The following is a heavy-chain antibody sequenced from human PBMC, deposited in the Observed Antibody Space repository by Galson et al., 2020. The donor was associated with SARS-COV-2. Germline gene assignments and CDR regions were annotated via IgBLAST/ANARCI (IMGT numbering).Heavy chain of an antibody. V-gene: IGHV4-59*02. CDR2: IFYRGST. CDR3: ARASSVAAPGRSFQH. D-gene: IGHD6-13*01. J-gene: IGHJ1*01. CDR1: GGSVSGYY. Sequence: ETSETLSLTCTVSGGSVSGYYWSWIRQPPGKGLEWIGYIFYRGSTNYNPSLKSRVTISIDTSKNQFSLKLSSVTAADTAVYYCARASSVAAPGRSFQHWGQGTLVTVSS.